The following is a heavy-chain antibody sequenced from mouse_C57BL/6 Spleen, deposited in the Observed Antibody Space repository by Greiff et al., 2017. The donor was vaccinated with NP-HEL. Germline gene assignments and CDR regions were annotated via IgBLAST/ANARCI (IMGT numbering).Heavy chain of an antibody. CDR1: GFTFSSYA. CDR3: TRGHSNYDYAMDY. CDR2: ISSGGDYI. V-gene: IGHV5-9-1*02. J-gene: IGHJ4*01. Sequence: EVMLVESGEGLVKPGGSLKLSCAASGFTFSSYAMSWVRQTPEKRLEWVAYISSGGDYIYYADTVKGRFTISRDNARNTLYLQMSSLKSEDTAMYYCTRGHSNYDYAMDYWGQGTSVTVSS. D-gene: IGHD2-5*01.